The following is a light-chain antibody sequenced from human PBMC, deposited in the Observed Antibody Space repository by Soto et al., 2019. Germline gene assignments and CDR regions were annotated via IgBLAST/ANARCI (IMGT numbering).Light chain of an antibody. Sequence: SALTQPASVSGSPGQSITISCTGTRSDVGDYNYVSWYQQHPGKAPKLVIFEVSTRPSGVSNRFSGSKSGNTASLTISGLQAEDEADYYCSSYTTSTLFVFGTGTKLTVL. CDR3: SSYTTSTLFV. J-gene: IGLJ1*01. V-gene: IGLV2-14*01. CDR1: RSDVGDYNY. CDR2: EVS.